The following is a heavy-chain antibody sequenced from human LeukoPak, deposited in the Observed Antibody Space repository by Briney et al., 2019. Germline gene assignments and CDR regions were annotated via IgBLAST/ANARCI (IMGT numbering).Heavy chain of an antibody. Sequence: SETLSLTCAVSGGSISSSNWWSWVRQPPGKGLEWIGEIYHSGSTNYNPSLKSRVTISVDKSKNQFSLKLSSVTAADTAVYYCARYRIFGVVADAFDIWGQGTMVTVSS. V-gene: IGHV4-4*02. D-gene: IGHD3-3*02. J-gene: IGHJ3*02. CDR3: ARYRIFGVVADAFDI. CDR1: GGSISSSNW. CDR2: IYHSGST.